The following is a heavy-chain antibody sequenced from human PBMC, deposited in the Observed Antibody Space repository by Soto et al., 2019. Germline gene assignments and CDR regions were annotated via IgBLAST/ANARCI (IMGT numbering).Heavy chain of an antibody. V-gene: IGHV4-59*01. J-gene: IGHJ4*02. CDR2: IHYNGNT. Sequence: SETPSLTFTGSGDSISSYSWGWFRQPPGKGLEWIGNIHYNGNTKYSPSLKSRVTMSVDTSKNHFSLKLISVTTADTAVYFCAREGNLGRWIQPLDSWGQGTLVTVSS. CDR1: GDSISSYS. D-gene: IGHD2-2*03. CDR3: AREGNLGRWIQPLDS.